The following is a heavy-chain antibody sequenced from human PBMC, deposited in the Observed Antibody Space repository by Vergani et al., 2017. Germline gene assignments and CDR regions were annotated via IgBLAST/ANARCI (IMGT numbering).Heavy chain of an antibody. Sequence: QVKLQESGPGLLKPSQTLSLTCTVSGESIRSGSHYWSWIRQPPGKGPEWIGHIHTGGSTDLNPSFKSRVSISVDTSKSQFSRKLNSVTVADTAVYYCARSLPYCTSGSCPAIWGQGTLVTVSS. J-gene: IGHJ4*02. CDR1: GESIRSGSHY. CDR2: IHTGGST. D-gene: IGHD2-15*01. V-gene: IGHV4-61*02. CDR3: ARSLPYCTSGSCPAI.